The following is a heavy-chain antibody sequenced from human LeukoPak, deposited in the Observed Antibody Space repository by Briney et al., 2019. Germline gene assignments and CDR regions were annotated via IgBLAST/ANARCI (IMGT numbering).Heavy chain of an antibody. J-gene: IGHJ6*03. CDR2: IIPIFGTA. Sequence: GASVKVSCKASGGTFSSYAISWVRQAPGQGLEWMGGIIPIFGTANYAQKLQGRVTMTTDTSTSTAYMELRSLRSDDTAVYYCARALDYYGSGSHPFNYYYYMDVWGKGTTVTVSS. CDR1: GGTFSSYA. V-gene: IGHV1-69*05. D-gene: IGHD3-10*01. CDR3: ARALDYYGSGSHPFNYYYYMDV.